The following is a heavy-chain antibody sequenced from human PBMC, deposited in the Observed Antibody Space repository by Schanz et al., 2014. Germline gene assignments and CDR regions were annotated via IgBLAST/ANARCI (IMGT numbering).Heavy chain of an antibody. J-gene: IGHJ4*02. CDR3: AKYGGGYSYGFVEY. CDR1: GFAFRSYA. CDR2: ISHDGNNK. V-gene: IGHV3-30-3*01. Sequence: QAQLVESGGGVVQPGRSLRLSCAASGFAFRSYAMHWVRQAPGKGLEWAALISHDGNNKHYVDSVEGRFTISRDNSNNTLYLQMKSLRAEDTAVYYCAKYGGGYSYGFVEYWGQGILVTVSS. D-gene: IGHD5-18*01.